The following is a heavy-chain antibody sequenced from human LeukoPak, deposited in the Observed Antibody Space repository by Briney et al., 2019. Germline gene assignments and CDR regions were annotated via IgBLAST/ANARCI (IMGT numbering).Heavy chain of an antibody. J-gene: IGHJ4*02. CDR1: GGSISSYY. CDR2: IYYSGST. CDR3: ATYRFRGDTHYFDY. D-gene: IGHD3-10*01. Sequence: SETLSLTCTVSGGSISSYYWSWIRRPPGKGLEWIAYIYYSGSTNYNPSLKSRVTISVDTSNNQFSLKLSSVTAADTAVYYCATYRFRGDTHYFDYWGQGILVTVSS. V-gene: IGHV4-59*01.